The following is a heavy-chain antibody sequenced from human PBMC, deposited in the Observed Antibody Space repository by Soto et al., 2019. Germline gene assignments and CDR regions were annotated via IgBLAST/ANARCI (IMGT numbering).Heavy chain of an antibody. J-gene: IGHJ4*02. Sequence: ASVKVSCKASGYTFISYGISLVRQAPGQGLEWMGWISPHNGNTNYAQKLQGRVTMTTDTSTSTAYVELRSLRSDDTAVYYCARDQGLAVTADYWGQGTLVTVSS. V-gene: IGHV1-18*01. CDR2: ISPHNGNT. CDR1: GYTFISYG. CDR3: ARDQGLAVTADY. D-gene: IGHD4-17*01.